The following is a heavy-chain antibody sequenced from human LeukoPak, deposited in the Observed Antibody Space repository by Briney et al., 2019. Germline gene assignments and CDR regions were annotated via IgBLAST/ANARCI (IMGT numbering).Heavy chain of an antibody. CDR3: VRGMGGGVSNFDY. D-gene: IGHD3-16*01. CDR1: DFSVGSNY. CDR2: IYSVGTT. Sequence: GGSLRLSCAASDFSVGSNYMTWVRQAPGKGLEWVSFIYSVGTTFYADSVKGRFTISRDTSKNTLYLQMNSPRAEDTAVYYCVRGMGGGVSNFDYWGQGTLVTVSS. V-gene: IGHV3-66*01. J-gene: IGHJ4*02.